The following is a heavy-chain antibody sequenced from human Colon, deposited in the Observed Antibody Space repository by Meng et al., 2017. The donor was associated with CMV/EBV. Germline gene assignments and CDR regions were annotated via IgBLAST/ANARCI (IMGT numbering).Heavy chain of an antibody. CDR2: IGGYSGNP. CDR3: ARGPGPNWFDS. CDR1: VYRFPTPF. Sequence: CKTSVYRFPTPFITWVRQGPGQGLEWMGYIGGYSGNPVYAQKFRARVTMTTDKSTDTAYMELRSLRSDDTAVYYCARGPGPNWFDSWGQGTLVTVSS. J-gene: IGHJ5*01. V-gene: IGHV1-18*01.